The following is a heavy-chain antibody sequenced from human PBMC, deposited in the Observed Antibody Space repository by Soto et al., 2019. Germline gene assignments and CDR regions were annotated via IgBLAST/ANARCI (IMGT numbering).Heavy chain of an antibody. V-gene: IGHV3-30*03. J-gene: IGHJ4*02. CDR2: ISGDGINT. Sequence: QIHLVGSGGDVVQPGKSLRLSCAPSGFNFGFFALNWVGQAPGKGLEWVAFISGDGINTQYADSVRSRFTLSRDYSRKTMYLQMDSLRDEDTALYYCARGNLSFDFDSWGLGTLVTVSS. CDR1: GFNFGFFA. CDR3: ARGNLSFDFDS. D-gene: IGHD1-26*01.